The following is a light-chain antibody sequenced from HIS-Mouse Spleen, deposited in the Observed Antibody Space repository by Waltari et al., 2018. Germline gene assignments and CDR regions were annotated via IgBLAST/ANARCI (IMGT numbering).Light chain of an antibody. CDR1: NIGSKS. CDR3: QVWDSSSDHVV. Sequence: SYVLTQPPSVSVAPGKTARITCGGNNIGSKSVHWYQQKPGQAPVLVVYDDSGRPSGIPERFSGSNAGNTATLTISGVEAGDEADYYCQVWDSSSDHVVFGGGTKLTVL. V-gene: IGLV3-21*03. J-gene: IGLJ2*01. CDR2: DDS.